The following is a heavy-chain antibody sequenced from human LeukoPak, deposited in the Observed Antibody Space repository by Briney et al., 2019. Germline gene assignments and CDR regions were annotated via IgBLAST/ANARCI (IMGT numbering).Heavy chain of an antibody. CDR1: GVSISSYY. J-gene: IGHJ4*02. D-gene: IGHD3-10*01. CDR3: ARAKPKNMVRGLIMRRESRYYFDY. V-gene: IGHV4-4*07. Sequence: SETLSLTCTVSGVSISSYYWSWIRQPAGKGLEWIGRIYTSGSTNYNPSLKSRVTMSVDTSKNQFSLKLSSVTAADTAVYYCARAKPKNMVRGLIMRRESRYYFDYWGQGTLVTVSS. CDR2: IYTSGST.